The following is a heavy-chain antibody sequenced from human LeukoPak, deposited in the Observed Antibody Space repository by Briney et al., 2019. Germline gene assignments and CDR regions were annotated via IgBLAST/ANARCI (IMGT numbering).Heavy chain of an antibody. CDR3: ARGREYYYGSGSYYNNWFDP. V-gene: IGHV1-46*01. CDR2: INPSGGST. J-gene: IGHJ5*02. CDR1: GYTFTSYY. D-gene: IGHD3-10*01. Sequence: ASVKVSCKASGYTFTSYYMHWVRQAPGQGPEWMGIINPSGGSTSYAQKFQGRVTMTRDTSTSTAYMELRSLRSDDTAVYYCARGREYYYGSGSYYNNWFDPWGQGTLVTVSS.